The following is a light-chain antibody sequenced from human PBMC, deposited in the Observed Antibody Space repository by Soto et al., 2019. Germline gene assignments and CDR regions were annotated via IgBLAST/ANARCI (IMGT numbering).Light chain of an antibody. V-gene: IGKV3-11*01. J-gene: IGKJ5*01. Sequence: ETVMTQSPATLSLSPGESATLSCRASQSVSSYLAWYQRKPGQTPRLLIFNTSNRATGIPARFSGSGSGTDFTLTISSLEPEDFAVYYCQQRSNWPITFGQGTRLEIK. CDR3: QQRSNWPIT. CDR2: NTS. CDR1: QSVSSY.